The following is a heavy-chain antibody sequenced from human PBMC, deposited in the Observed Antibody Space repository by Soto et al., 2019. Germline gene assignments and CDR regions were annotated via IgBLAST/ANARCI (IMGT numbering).Heavy chain of an antibody. CDR2: ISAYNGNT. J-gene: IGHJ6*03. Sequence: QDQLVQSGAEVKKPGASVKVSCKASGYTFTSYGNSWVRQAPGQGLEWMGWISAYNGNTNYAQKLQGRVTMTTDTSTSTAYMELRSLRSDDTAVYYCARGPGHYYVSGYYYYYMDVWGKGTTVTVSS. CDR3: ARGPGHYYVSGYYYYYMDV. CDR1: GYTFTSYG. D-gene: IGHD3-10*01. V-gene: IGHV1-18*01.